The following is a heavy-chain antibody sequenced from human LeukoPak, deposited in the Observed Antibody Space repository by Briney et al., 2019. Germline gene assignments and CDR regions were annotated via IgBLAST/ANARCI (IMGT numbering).Heavy chain of an antibody. CDR2: IYYSGST. D-gene: IGHD5-24*01. CDR1: GGSISSYY. V-gene: IGHV4-59*01. J-gene: IGHJ5*02. CDR3: ARDNSVRDEAWWFNP. Sequence: SETLSLTCTVSGGSISSYYWSWIRQTPGKGLEWIGYIYYSGSTNFNPSLKSRVTISVDTSKNQFSLKMSSVTAADTAVYYCARDNSVRDEAWWFNPWGQGTLVTVSS.